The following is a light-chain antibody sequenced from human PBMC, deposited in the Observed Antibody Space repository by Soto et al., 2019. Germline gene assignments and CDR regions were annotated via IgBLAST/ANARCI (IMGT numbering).Light chain of an antibody. CDR3: SSYAGTNNFYV. CDR1: SSDVGGYNY. Sequence: SVLNPPPPAFRAPGQSVTISFTGNSSDVGGYNYVSWYQQHPGKAPKLMIYEVSKRPSGVPDRFSGCKSGNTASLTVSGLQAEDEADYYCSSYAGTNNFYVFGTGTKVNVL. J-gene: IGLJ1*01. CDR2: EVS. V-gene: IGLV2-8*01.